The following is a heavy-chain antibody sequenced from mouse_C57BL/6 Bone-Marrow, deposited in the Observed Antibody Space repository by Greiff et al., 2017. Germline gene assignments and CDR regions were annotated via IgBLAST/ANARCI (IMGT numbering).Heavy chain of an antibody. CDR2: IHPNSGST. D-gene: IGHD1-1*01. CDR1: GYTFTSYW. V-gene: IGHV1-64*01. J-gene: IGHJ2*01. CDR3: ARSYKGGYFDY. Sequence: VQLQQSGAELVKPGASVKLSCKASGYTFTSYWMHWVKQRPGQGLEWIGMIHPNSGSTNYNEKFKSKATLTVDKSSSTAYMQLSSLTSEDSAVYYCARSYKGGYFDYWGQGTTLTVSS.